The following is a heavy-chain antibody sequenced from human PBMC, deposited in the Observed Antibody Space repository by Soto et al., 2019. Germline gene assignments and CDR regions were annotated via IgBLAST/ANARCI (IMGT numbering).Heavy chain of an antibody. D-gene: IGHD2-8*01. CDR2: ISSDGTTT. Sequence: EVQLVQSGGGLAQPGKSLRRPCAASGFTFRQFWMHWVRQVPGKGPVWVSYISSDGTTTDYADSVKGRFTISRDNDKETMYLQMDSLRGEDTAVYYCAIQDCTNDVCLEAAVTVGGALESWGQGALVTVSS. V-gene: IGHV3-74*01. J-gene: IGHJ1*01. CDR1: GFTFRQFW. CDR3: AIQDCTNDVCLEAAVTVGGALES.